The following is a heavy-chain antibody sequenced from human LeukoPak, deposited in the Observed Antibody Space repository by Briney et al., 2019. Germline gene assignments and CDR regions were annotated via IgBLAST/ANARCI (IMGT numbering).Heavy chain of an antibody. J-gene: IGHJ4*02. Sequence: GASVKVSCKASGGTFSSYAISWVRQAPGQGLEWMGGIIPIFGTANYAQKFQGRVTITADKSTSTAYMELSSLRSEDTAVYYCARSLRYFGNFDYWGQGTLVTVSS. V-gene: IGHV1-69*06. D-gene: IGHD3-9*01. CDR1: GGTFSSYA. CDR2: IIPIFGTA. CDR3: ARSLRYFGNFDY.